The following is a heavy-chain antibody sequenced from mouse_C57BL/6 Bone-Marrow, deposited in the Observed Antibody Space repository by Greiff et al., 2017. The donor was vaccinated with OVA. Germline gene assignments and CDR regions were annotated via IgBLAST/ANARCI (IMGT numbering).Heavy chain of an antibody. CDR1: GYTFTSYW. CDR2: IDPSDSST. Sequence: QVQLQQPGAELVMPGASVKLSCKASGYTFTSYWMHWVKQRPGQGLEWIGEIDPSDSSTNYNQKFKSKSTLTVEQSSSTAYMQLSNLTSEDSAVYYCTKEGLKGYAMDYWGQGTSVTVSS. V-gene: IGHV1-69*01. CDR3: TKEGLKGYAMDY. J-gene: IGHJ4*01.